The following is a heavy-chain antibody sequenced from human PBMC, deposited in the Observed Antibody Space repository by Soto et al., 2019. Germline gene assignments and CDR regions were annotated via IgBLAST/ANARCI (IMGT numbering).Heavy chain of an antibody. CDR2: MNPNSGNT. V-gene: IGHV1-8*01. Sequence: ASVKVSCKASGYTFTSYDINWVRQATGQGLEWMGWMNPNSGNTGYAQKFQGRVTMTRNTSISTAYMELSSLRSEDTAVYYCARGLSYYYDSSGYYYFDYWGQGTLVTVSS. J-gene: IGHJ4*02. CDR1: GYTFTSYD. D-gene: IGHD3-22*01. CDR3: ARGLSYYYDSSGYYYFDY.